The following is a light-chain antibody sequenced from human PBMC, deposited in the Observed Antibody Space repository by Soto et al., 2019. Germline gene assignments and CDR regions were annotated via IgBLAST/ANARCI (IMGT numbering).Light chain of an antibody. CDR2: DAS. J-gene: IGKJ2*01. Sequence: EIVLTQSPDTLSLSPGERATLSCRASQSVSSYLAWYQQKPGQAPRLLIYDASNRATGIPARFSGSGSGTDFTLTISSLEPEDFAVYYCQQRSNWPPRMYTFGQGTKLEIK. CDR3: QQRSNWPPRMYT. CDR1: QSVSSY. V-gene: IGKV3-11*01.